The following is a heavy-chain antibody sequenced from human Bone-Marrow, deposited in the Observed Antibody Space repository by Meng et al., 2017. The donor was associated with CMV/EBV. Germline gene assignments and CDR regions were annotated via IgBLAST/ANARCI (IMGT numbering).Heavy chain of an antibody. Sequence: ARQAPGAGLEWVAGISYDGRNKYYADSVKGRFTISRDNSKNTLYLQMNSLRAEDTAVYYCARVPRECWSYPIRLAPWGQGTLVTVSS. CDR3: ARVPRECWSYPIRLAP. J-gene: IGHJ5*02. D-gene: IGHD3-10*01. CDR2: ISYDGRNK. V-gene: IGHV3-30*04.